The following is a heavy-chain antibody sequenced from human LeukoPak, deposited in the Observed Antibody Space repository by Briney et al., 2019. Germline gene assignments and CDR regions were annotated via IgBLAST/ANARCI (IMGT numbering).Heavy chain of an antibody. V-gene: IGHV4-59*11. CDR2: IYYSGST. Sequence: SETLSLTCTVSGGSISSHYWSWLRQPPGKGLERIAYIYYSGSTNYNPSLNSRVTISLDTSKNQFSLKLNSVTAADTAVYYCAKGRKSSIGAPFDYWGQGTLVTVSS. CDR3: AKGRKSSIGAPFDY. CDR1: GGSISSHY. J-gene: IGHJ4*02. D-gene: IGHD2-21*01.